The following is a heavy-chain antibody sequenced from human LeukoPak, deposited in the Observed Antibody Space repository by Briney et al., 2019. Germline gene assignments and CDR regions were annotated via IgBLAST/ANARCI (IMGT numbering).Heavy chain of an antibody. J-gene: IGHJ6*03. Sequence: ASVKVSCKASGYTFTGYYMHWVRQAPGQGLEWMGRINPNGGGTNYAQEFQSRVTMTRDTSISTAYMELSRLRSDDTAVYYCASLEAAGSNYYYYYMDVWGKGTTVTVSS. D-gene: IGHD6-13*01. CDR1: GYTFTGYY. CDR3: ASLEAAGSNYYYYYMDV. CDR2: INPNGGGT. V-gene: IGHV1-2*06.